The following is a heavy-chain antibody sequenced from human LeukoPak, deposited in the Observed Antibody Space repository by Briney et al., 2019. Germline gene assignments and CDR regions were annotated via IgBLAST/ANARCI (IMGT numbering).Heavy chain of an antibody. D-gene: IGHD5-12*01. CDR2: IYSGGST. J-gene: IGHJ4*02. Sequence: PGGSLRLSCAASGFTVSSNYMSWVRQAPGKGLEWVSVIYSGGSTYYADSVKGRFTMSRDNSKNTLYLQMNSLRAEDTAVYYCARERLPIYFDYWGQGTLVTVSS. CDR3: ARERLPIYFDY. V-gene: IGHV3-66*01. CDR1: GFTVSSNY.